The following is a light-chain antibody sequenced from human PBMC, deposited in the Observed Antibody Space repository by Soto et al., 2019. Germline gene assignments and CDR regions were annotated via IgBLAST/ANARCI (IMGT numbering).Light chain of an antibody. CDR2: DVS. CDR1: SSDVGGYNY. Sequence: QSALTQPRSVSGSPGQSVTISCTGTSSDVGGYNYVSWYQQHPGKAPKLMIYDVSKRPSGVPDRFSGSKSGNTASLTISGLQDDDEADYYCCSYAGSFLVFGGGTKLTVL. CDR3: CSYAGSFLV. V-gene: IGLV2-11*01. J-gene: IGLJ3*02.